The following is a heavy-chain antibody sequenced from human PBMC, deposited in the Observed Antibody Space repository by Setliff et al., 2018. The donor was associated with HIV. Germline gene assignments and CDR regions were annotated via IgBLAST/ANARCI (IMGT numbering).Heavy chain of an antibody. CDR2: IYTSGNT. CDR3: ARRSDWFDP. Sequence: SETLSLTCTVSGGSISNRYWSWIRETPGKGLEWIGCIYTSGNTNYDPSLKSRVTISVDTSKNQFSLKLASVTAADTAVYFCARRSDWFDPWGQGTLVTVSS. CDR1: GGSISNRY. V-gene: IGHV4-4*09. J-gene: IGHJ5*02.